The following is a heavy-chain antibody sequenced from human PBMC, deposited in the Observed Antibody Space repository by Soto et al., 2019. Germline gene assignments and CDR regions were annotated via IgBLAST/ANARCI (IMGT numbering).Heavy chain of an antibody. D-gene: IGHD2-15*01. CDR1: GYTFTSYA. CDR2: INAGNGNT. CDR3: ASGPGGPDGPGDY. Sequence: QVQLVQSGAEVKKPGASVKVSCKASGYTFTSYAMHWVRQAPGQRLAWMGWINAGNGNTKYSQKFQVRVTITRDTAGSTASRELSSLRSEDTSVYYCASGPGGPDGPGDYWGQGTLVTVSS. V-gene: IGHV1-3*01. J-gene: IGHJ4*02.